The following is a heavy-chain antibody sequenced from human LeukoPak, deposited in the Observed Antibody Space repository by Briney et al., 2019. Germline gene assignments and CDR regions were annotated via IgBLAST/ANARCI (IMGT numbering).Heavy chain of an antibody. V-gene: IGHV3-21*01. D-gene: IGHD3-22*01. CDR3: ARDYYDSSGYYSDY. CDR1: GFTFSSYS. CDR2: ISSSSRYR. Sequence: PGGSLRLSCAASGFTFSSYSMNWVRQAPGKGLEWVSSISSSSRYRYYADSVKGRFTISRDNAKNSLYLQMNSLRAEDTAVYYCARDYYDSSGYYSDYWGQGTLVTVSS. J-gene: IGHJ4*02.